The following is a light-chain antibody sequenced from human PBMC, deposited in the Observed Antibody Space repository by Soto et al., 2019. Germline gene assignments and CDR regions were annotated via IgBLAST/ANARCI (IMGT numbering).Light chain of an antibody. CDR2: DAS. CDR3: QQYNDHRT. J-gene: IGKJ1*01. CDR1: QSISSW. V-gene: IGKV1-5*01. Sequence: EIQITQSPSTVSASVGDRVTITCRASQSISSWLAWYQQKPGKAPKLLIYDASDLGSGVPSRFSGSGSGTEITLTSSSLQPDDFASYYCQQYNDHRTFGQGTKVDIK.